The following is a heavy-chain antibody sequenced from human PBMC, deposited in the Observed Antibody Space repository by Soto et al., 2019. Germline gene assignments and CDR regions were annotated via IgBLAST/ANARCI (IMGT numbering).Heavy chain of an antibody. V-gene: IGHV4-4*07. CDR3: ARDTSYYDSSGYSV. J-gene: IGHJ4*02. CDR1: GGSISCYY. Sequence: SETRSRTWTVSGGSISCYYWSWSRQPAGKGLEWIGRIYTSGSTNYNPSLKSRVTMSVDTSKNQFSLKLSSVTAADTAVYYCARDTSYYDSSGYSVWGQGTLVTVSS. D-gene: IGHD3-22*01. CDR2: IYTSGST.